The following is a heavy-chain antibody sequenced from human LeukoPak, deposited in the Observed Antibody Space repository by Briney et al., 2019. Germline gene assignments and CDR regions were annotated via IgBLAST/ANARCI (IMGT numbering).Heavy chain of an antibody. J-gene: IGHJ4*02. V-gene: IGHV3-48*03. CDR2: ISSSGGTI. CDR3: ARVFDH. Sequence: GGSLRLSCAASGFTFSDYEMNGVRQAPGKGLEWVSYISSSGGTIYYADSVKGRFTISRDNAKNSLSLQMNSLRAEDTAVYYCARVFDHWGQGALVTVPS. CDR1: GFTFSDYE.